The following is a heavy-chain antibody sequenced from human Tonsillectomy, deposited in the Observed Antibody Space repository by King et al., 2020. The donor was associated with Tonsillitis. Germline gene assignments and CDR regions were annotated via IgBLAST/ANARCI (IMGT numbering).Heavy chain of an antibody. D-gene: IGHD3-22*01. CDR1: GFTFSSYE. Sequence: VQLVESGGGLVQPGGSLRLSCAASGFTFSSYEMNWVRQAPGKGLEWVSYISSSGSTIYYADSVKGRFTISRDNAKNSLYLQMNSLGAEDTAVYYCAREGIDYYDSSGYYRVDAFDIWGQGTMVTVSS. V-gene: IGHV3-48*03. CDR3: AREGIDYYDSSGYYRVDAFDI. J-gene: IGHJ3*02. CDR2: ISSSGSTI.